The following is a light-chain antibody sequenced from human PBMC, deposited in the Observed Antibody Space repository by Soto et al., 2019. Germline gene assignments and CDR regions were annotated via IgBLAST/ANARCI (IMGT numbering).Light chain of an antibody. J-gene: IGLJ2*01. CDR1: SGHSSYA. V-gene: IGLV4-69*01. CDR2: LNSDGSH. CDR3: QPWGAGGVV. Sequence: QSVLTQSPSASASLGASVKLTCTLSSGHSSYAIAWHQQQPEKGPRYLMKLNSDGSHSQGDAIPDRFSGSSSGAERYLTISGLQSEEGAGCYCQPWGAGGVVFGRGTKLTVL.